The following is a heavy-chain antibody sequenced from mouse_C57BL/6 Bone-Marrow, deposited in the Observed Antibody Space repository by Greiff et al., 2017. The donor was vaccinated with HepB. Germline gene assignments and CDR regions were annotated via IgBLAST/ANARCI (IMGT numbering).Heavy chain of an antibody. CDR3: ARGDYSNSWFAY. V-gene: IGHV1-52*01. Sequence: QVQLQQPGAELVRPGSSVKLSCKASGYTFTSYWMHWVKQRPIQGLEWIGNIDPSDSETHYNQKFKDKATLTVDKSSSTAYMQLSSLTSEDSAVYYCARGDYSNSWFAYWGQGTLVTVSA. J-gene: IGHJ3*01. D-gene: IGHD2-5*01. CDR2: IDPSDSET. CDR1: GYTFTSYW.